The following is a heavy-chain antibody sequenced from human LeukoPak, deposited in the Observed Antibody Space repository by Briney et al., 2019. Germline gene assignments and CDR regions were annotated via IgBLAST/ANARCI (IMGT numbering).Heavy chain of an antibody. J-gene: IGHJ4*02. D-gene: IGHD3-9*01. CDR3: ARASFRVYNILTGYYTLIDY. CDR1: GFTFSNSA. CDR2: ISGSGGNT. V-gene: IGHV3-23*01. Sequence: GGSLRLSCAASGFTFSNSAMSWVRQAPGKGLEWVATISGSGGNTYYADSVKGRFTISRDNAKNTLYLQMSSLRAEDTAVYYCARASFRVYNILTGYYTLIDYWGQGTLVTVSS.